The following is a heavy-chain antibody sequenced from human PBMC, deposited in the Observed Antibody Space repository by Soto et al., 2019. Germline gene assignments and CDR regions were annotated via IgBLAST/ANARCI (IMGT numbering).Heavy chain of an antibody. CDR2: IYYSGST. Sequence: PSETLSLTCTVSGGSISSSSYYWGWIRQPPGKGLEWIGNIYYSGSTNYNPSVKSRVTISVDTSKNQFSLKLGSVTAADTAVYYCARDAYYYGSGSSYYYGMDVWGQGTTVTVSS. CDR3: ARDAYYYGSGSSYYYGMDV. CDR1: GGSISSSSYY. J-gene: IGHJ6*02. D-gene: IGHD3-10*01. V-gene: IGHV4-39*07.